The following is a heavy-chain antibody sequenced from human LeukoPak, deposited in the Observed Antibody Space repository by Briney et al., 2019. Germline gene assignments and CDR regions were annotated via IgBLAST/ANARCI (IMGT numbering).Heavy chain of an antibody. V-gene: IGHV4-39*01. D-gene: IGHD4-17*01. Sequence: SETLSLTCTVSGGSISSSGYYWGWIRQSPGKGLEWIGSIYCSGGTYSNPSLKSRVTISVDTSKNQFSLKLTSVTAADTAVYYCARHDYGDYGTFDIWGQGTMVTVSS. CDR2: IYCSGGT. CDR1: GGSISSSGYY. CDR3: ARHDYGDYGTFDI. J-gene: IGHJ3*02.